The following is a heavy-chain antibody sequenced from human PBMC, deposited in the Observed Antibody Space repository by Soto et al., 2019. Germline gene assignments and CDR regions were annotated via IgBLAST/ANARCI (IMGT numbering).Heavy chain of an antibody. V-gene: IGHV4-59*01. J-gene: IGHJ5*02. CDR2: IYYSGST. CDR3: ARLYSVEWELLHEWFDP. CDR1: GGSISSYY. D-gene: IGHD1-26*01. Sequence: PSETLSLTCTASGGSISSYYWSWIRQPPGKGLEWIGYIYYSGSTNYNPSLKSRVTISVDTSKNQFSLKLSSVTAADTAVYYCARLYSVEWELLHEWFDPWGQGTLVTVSS.